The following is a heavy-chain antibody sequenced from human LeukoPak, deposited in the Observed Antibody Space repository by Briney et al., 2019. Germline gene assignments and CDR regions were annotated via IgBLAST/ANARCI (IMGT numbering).Heavy chain of an antibody. CDR2: IKRKTDGWTT. V-gene: IGHV3-15*07. CDR3: TTGNWGPY. D-gene: IGHD7-27*01. J-gene: IGHJ4*02. CDR1: GFTFSDAW. Sequence: GGSLRLSCAASGFTFSDAWMNWVRQAPGKGLEWVGRIKRKTDGWTTDYAAPVKGRFTISRDDSKNTLYLQMNSLKTEDTAVYYCTTGNWGPYWGQGTLVTVSS.